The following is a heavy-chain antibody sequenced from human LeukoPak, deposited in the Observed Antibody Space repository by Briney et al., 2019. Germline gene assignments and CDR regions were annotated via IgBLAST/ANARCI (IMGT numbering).Heavy chain of an antibody. Sequence: SVKVSCKASGGTFSSYAISWVRQAPGQGLEWMGGIIPIFGTANYAQKFQGRVTITADESTSTANMELSSLRSEDTAVYYCARKEMRGYCSGGSCFNWFDPWGQGTLVTVSS. CDR3: ARKEMRGYCSGGSCFNWFDP. CDR2: IIPIFGTA. V-gene: IGHV1-69*13. J-gene: IGHJ5*02. CDR1: GGTFSSYA. D-gene: IGHD2-15*01.